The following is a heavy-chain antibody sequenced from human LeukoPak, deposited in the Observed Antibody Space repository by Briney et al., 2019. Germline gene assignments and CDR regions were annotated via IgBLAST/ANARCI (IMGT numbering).Heavy chain of an antibody. V-gene: IGHV2-70*04. CDR3: ARDHYDSSGDGAFDI. J-gene: IGHJ3*02. D-gene: IGHD3-22*01. CDR1: GFSLSTSGMR. CDR2: IDWDDDK. Sequence: SGPALVKPTQTLTLTCTFSGFSLSTSGMRVSWIRQPPGKALEWLARIDWDDDKFYITSLKTRLIISKDTSNNQVVLTMTNMDPVDTASYYCARDHYDSSGDGAFDIWGQGTMVTVSS.